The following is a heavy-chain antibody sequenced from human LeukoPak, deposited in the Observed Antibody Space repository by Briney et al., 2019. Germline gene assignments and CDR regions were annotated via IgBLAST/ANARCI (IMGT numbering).Heavy chain of an antibody. CDR3: ARDRSNCFDP. CDR1: GFTFDDYA. V-gene: IGHV3-9*01. J-gene: IGHJ5*02. CDR2: ISWNSGSI. Sequence: GRSLRLSCAASGFTFDDYAMHWVRQAPGKGLEWVSGISWNSGSIGYADSVKGRFTISRDNAKNSLYLQMNSLRAEDTAVYYCARDRSNCFDPWGQGTLVTVSS.